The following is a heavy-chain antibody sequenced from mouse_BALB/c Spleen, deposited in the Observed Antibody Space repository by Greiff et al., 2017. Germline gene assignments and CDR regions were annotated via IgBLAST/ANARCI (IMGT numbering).Heavy chain of an antibody. J-gene: IGHJ2*01. V-gene: IGHV5-9-4*01. CDR1: GFTFSSYA. CDR2: ISSGGSYT. CDR3: AREGLGGFDY. Sequence: EVQRVESGGGLVKPGGSLKLSCAASGFTFSSYAMSWVRQSPEKRLEWVAEISSGGSYTYYPDTVTGRFTISRDNAKNTLYLEMSSLRSEDTAMYYCAREGLGGFDYWGQGTTLTVSS.